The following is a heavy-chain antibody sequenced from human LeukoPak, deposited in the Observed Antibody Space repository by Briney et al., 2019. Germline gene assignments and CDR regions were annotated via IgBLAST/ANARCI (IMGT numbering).Heavy chain of an antibody. CDR2: TSAYNGNT. J-gene: IGHJ4*02. CDR1: GYTFTSYG. CDR3: ARLNVDTAMVPTAY. Sequence: ASVKVSCKASGYTFTSYGISWVRQAPGQGLEWMGWTSAYNGNTNYAQKLQGRVTMTTDTSTSTAYMELRSLRSDDTAVYYCARLNVDTAMVPTAYWGQGTLVTVSS. V-gene: IGHV1-18*01. D-gene: IGHD5-18*01.